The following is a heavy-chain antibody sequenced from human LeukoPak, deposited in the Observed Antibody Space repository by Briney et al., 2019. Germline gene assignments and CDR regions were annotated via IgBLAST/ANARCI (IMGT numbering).Heavy chain of an antibody. J-gene: IGHJ3*02. CDR3: ARDHWTDAFDI. V-gene: IGHV4-34*01. CDR2: INHSGST. Sequence: PSETLSLTCAVDGGTFSGYYWSWIRQPPGKGLEWIGEINHSGSTNYNPSLKSRVTISVDTSKNQFSLKLSSVTAADTAVYYCARDHWTDAFDIWGQGTMVTVSS. D-gene: IGHD1-1*01. CDR1: GGTFSGYY.